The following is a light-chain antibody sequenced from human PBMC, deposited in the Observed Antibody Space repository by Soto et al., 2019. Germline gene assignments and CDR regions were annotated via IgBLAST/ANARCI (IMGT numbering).Light chain of an antibody. Sequence: LTQPPSASGTPGQRVTISCSGSSSNIGSNTVNWYHHLPGTAPKILIYNNDQRPSGVPDRFSGSKSGTSASLAISGLQSEDEADYYCAAWDDSLNGPVFGGGTKLTVL. CDR3: AAWDDSLNGPV. CDR1: SSNIGSNT. J-gene: IGLJ3*02. V-gene: IGLV1-44*01. CDR2: NND.